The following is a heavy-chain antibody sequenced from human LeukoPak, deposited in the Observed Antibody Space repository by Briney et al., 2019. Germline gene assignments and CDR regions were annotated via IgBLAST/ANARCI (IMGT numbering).Heavy chain of an antibody. D-gene: IGHD4-11*01. CDR3: ARDLATVTTGLGYYYMDV. CDR2: INPNSGGT. J-gene: IGHJ6*03. Sequence: ASVKVPCKASGYTFTGYYMHWVRQAPGQGLEWMGWINPNSGGTNYAQKFQGRVTMTRDTSISTAYMELSRLRSDDTAVYYCARDLATVTTGLGYYYMDVWGKGTTVTVSS. CDR1: GYTFTGYY. V-gene: IGHV1-2*02.